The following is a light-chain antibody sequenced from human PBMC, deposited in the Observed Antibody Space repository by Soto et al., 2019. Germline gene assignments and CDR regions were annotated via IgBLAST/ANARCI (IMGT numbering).Light chain of an antibody. Sequence: DIQITQSPSTLSGSVGDRVTITCRASQTISSWLAWYQQKPGKAPKLLIYKASTLKSGVPSRFSGSGSGTEFTLTISSLQPDDFATYYCQEYSSYWTFGQGTKVDI. CDR1: QTISSW. J-gene: IGKJ1*01. CDR3: QEYSSYWT. V-gene: IGKV1-5*03. CDR2: KAS.